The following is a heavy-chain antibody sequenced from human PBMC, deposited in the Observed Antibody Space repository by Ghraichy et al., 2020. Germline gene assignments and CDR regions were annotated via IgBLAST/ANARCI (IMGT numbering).Heavy chain of an antibody. J-gene: IGHJ4*02. D-gene: IGHD2-15*01. CDR1: GFTFSSYS. CDR2: ISSSSSYI. CDR3: ARGKLEYCSGGSCPLPGDY. V-gene: IGHV3-21*01. Sequence: GGSLRLSCAASGFTFSSYSMNWVRQAPGKGLEWVSSISSSSSYIYYADSVKGRFTISRDNAKNSLYLQMNSLRAEDTAVYYCARGKLEYCSGGSCPLPGDYWGQGTLVTVSS.